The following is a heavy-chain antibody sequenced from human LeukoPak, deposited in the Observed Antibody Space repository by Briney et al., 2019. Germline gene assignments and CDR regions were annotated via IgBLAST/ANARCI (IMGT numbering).Heavy chain of an antibody. D-gene: IGHD3-9*01. V-gene: IGHV3-30*18. J-gene: IGHJ4*02. CDR2: ISYDGSNK. CDR1: GFTFSSYG. CDR3: AKDSRSFDWSLANPDY. Sequence: PGRSLRLSCAASGFTFSSYGMHWVRQAPGKGLVWEPVISYDGSNKYYADSVKGRFTISRDNSKNTLFLQMNSLRAEDTAVYYCAKDSRSFDWSLANPDYWGQGTLVTVSS.